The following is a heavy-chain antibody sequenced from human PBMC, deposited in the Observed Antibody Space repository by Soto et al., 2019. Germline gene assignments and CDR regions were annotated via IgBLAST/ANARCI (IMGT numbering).Heavy chain of an antibody. CDR1: GFSLTTSGVG. V-gene: IGHV2-5*02. J-gene: IGHJ5*02. Sequence: QITLKESGPTLVKPTQTLTLTCTFSGFSLTTSGVGVGWIRQPPGKALEWLAVIYWDDDKRYSPSQKSRLTVTKDTSTKQVVLTTTNMDPADTATYFCAHRTTTVTWWFDPGGQGTLVTVSS. CDR3: AHRTTTVTWWFDP. D-gene: IGHD4-17*01. CDR2: IYWDDDK.